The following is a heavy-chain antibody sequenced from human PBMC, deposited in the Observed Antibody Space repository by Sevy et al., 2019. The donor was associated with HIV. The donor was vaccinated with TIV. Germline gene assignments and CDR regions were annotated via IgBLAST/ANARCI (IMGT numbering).Heavy chain of an antibody. J-gene: IGHJ4*02. CDR3: ARDLGYCSSTSCYFYFDY. CDR2: INPSGGST. CDR1: GYTFTSYY. D-gene: IGHD2-2*01. Sequence: ASVKVSCKASGYTFTSYYMHWVRQATGQGLEWMGIINPSGGSTSYAQTFQGRVTMTRDTSTSTVYMELSSLRSEDTAVYYCARDLGYCSSTSCYFYFDYWGQGTLVTVSS. V-gene: IGHV1-46*01.